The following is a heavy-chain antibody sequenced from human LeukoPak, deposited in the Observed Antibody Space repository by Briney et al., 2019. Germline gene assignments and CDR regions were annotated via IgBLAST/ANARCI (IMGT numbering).Heavy chain of an antibody. Sequence: SETLSPTCTVSGGSISSSSYYSGWIRQPPGKGLEWIGSIYYSGSTYYNPSLKSRVTISVDTSKNQFSLKLSSVTAADTAVYYCARPALNHFYYDGSGSTPFDIWGQGTMVTVSS. CDR3: ARPALNHFYYDGSGSTPFDI. J-gene: IGHJ3*02. CDR1: GGSISSSSYY. D-gene: IGHD3-22*01. V-gene: IGHV4-39*01. CDR2: IYYSGST.